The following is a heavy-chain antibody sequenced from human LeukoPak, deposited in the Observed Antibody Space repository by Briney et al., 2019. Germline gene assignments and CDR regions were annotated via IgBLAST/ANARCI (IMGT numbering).Heavy chain of an antibody. CDR3: ARRFCSSTSCYKWFDP. CDR2: IDYSGST. Sequence: SETLSLTCTVSGGSISSSSYYWGWIRQPPGKGLEWIGSIDYSGSTYYNPSLKSRVTISVDTSKNQFSLKLSSVTVADMAVYYRARRFCSSTSCYKWFDPWGQGTLVTVSS. V-gene: IGHV4-39*01. D-gene: IGHD2-2*02. J-gene: IGHJ5*02. CDR1: GGSISSSSYY.